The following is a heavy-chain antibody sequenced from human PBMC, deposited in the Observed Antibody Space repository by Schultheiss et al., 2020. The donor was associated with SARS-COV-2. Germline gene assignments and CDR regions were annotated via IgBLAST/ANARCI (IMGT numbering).Heavy chain of an antibody. CDR3: ARHGSPWLVREAYFDY. D-gene: IGHD6-19*01. V-gene: IGHV4-59*08. J-gene: IGHJ4*02. CDR1: GGSISSYY. Sequence: SETLSLTCTVSGGSISSYYWSWIRQPPGKGLEWIGYTHYSGRINHNPSLESRVIISVDMSKNQFSLKLSSVTAADTAVYCCARHGSPWLVREAYFDYWGQGTLVTVSS. CDR2: THYSGRI.